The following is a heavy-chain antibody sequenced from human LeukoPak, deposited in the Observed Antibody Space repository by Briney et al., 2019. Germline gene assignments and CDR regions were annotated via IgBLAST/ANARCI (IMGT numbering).Heavy chain of an antibody. D-gene: IGHD2-21*01. J-gene: IGHJ4*02. Sequence: GGSLRLSCVVSGFTFSRHWMSWVRQAPGKGLEWVANIKQDGSDKYYVDSVKGRFTISRDNAKNSSYLQMNSLRVEDTAIYYCARGFVGYVFFDHWGQGTLVTVSS. CDR3: ARGFVGYVFFDH. V-gene: IGHV3-7*01. CDR1: GFTFSRHW. CDR2: IKQDGSDK.